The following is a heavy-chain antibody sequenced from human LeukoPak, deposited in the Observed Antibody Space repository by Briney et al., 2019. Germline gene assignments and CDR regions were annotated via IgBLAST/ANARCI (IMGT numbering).Heavy chain of an antibody. D-gene: IGHD6-19*01. V-gene: IGHV3-21*01. CDR2: ISSSSSYI. Sequence: PGGSLRLSCAASGFTFSSYSMNWVRQAPGKGLEWVSSISSSSSYIYYADSVKGRFTISRDNAKSSLYLQMNSLRAEDTAVYYCARERRIAVAGTGLNYWGQGTLVTVSS. J-gene: IGHJ4*02. CDR1: GFTFSSYS. CDR3: ARERRIAVAGTGLNY.